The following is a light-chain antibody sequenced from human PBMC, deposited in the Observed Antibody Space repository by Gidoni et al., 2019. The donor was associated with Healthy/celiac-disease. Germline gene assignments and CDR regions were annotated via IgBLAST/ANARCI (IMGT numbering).Light chain of an antibody. Sequence: IVLPHSPGTLSLSPGERATLSCRASQSVSSSYLAWYQQKPGQAPRLLIYGASSRATGIPDRFSGSGSGTDFTLTISRLEPEDFAVYYCQQYGSSPLLTFXGXTKVEIK. CDR1: QSVSSSY. J-gene: IGKJ4*01. V-gene: IGKV3-20*01. CDR2: GAS. CDR3: QQYGSSPLLT.